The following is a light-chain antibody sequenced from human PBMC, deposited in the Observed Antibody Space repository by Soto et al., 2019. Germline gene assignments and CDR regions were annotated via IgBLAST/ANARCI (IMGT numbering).Light chain of an antibody. CDR2: DVS. CDR1: SSDVGGYNY. V-gene: IGLV2-14*01. CDR3: SSYTSSSTYV. J-gene: IGLJ1*01. Sequence: QSALTQPASVSGSPGQSITISCTGTSSDVGGYNYVSWYQQYPGKVPKLMIYDVSYRPSGVSNRFSGSKSGNTASLTTSGLQAEDEADYYCSSYTSSSTYVFGTGTKVTVL.